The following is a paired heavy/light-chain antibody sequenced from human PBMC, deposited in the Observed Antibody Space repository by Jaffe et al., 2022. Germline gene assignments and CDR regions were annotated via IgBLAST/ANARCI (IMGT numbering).Heavy chain of an antibody. V-gene: IGHV4-38-2*02. Sequence: QVQLQESDAGLVKPSETLSLTCTVSSYSITSDSYWAWIRQSPGKGLEWLGSIHHSEIAYYNPSLRNRLTLSVDASKNQFSLRLNSVTAEDTAVYYCAKCCCDGAFRFDYWGRGTLVPVSS. J-gene: IGHJ4*01. CDR1: SYSITSDSY. CDR3: AKCCCDGAFRFDY. CDR2: IHHSEIA. D-gene: IGHD2-21*01.
Light chain of an antibody. V-gene: IGKV2-29*02. CDR3: LQGLRLPPT. CDR1: ERLLWSDGKAY. Sequence: DVVMTQTPLSLSVTPGQSVSISCKSSERLLWSDGKAYVYWYLQKPGQSPQLLIDEDFSRFSGVPDRFSASGSGTDFTLRISRVEAEDVGIYYCLQGLRLPPTFGQGTNVEIK. J-gene: IGKJ1*01. CDR2: EDF.